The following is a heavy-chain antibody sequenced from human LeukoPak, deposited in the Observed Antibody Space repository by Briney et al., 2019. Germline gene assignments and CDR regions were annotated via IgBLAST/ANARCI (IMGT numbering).Heavy chain of an antibody. CDR2: IYTSGST. CDR1: GGSISSGSYY. J-gene: IGHJ6*03. D-gene: IGHD7-27*01. V-gene: IGHV4-61*02. Sequence: SETLSLTCTVSGGSISSGSYYWSWIRQPAGKGLEWIGRIYTSGSTSYNSSLKSRVTISIDTSKNQFSLKLRSVTAADTAVYYCARIKWGGYYYYMDVWGKGTTVTVSS. CDR3: ARIKWGGYYYYMDV.